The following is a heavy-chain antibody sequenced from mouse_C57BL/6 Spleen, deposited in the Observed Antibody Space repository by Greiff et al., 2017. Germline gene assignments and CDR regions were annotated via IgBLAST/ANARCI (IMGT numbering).Heavy chain of an antibody. Sequence: EVPLQQSGPELVKPGASVKISCKASGYTFTDYYMNWVKQSHGKSLEWIGDINPNNGGTSYNQKFKGKATLTVDKSSSTAYMELRSLTSEDSAVYYCARSAFDYGSSYDYWGQGTTLTVSS. CDR2: INPNNGGT. D-gene: IGHD1-1*01. V-gene: IGHV1-26*01. J-gene: IGHJ2*01. CDR1: GYTFTDYY. CDR3: ARSAFDYGSSYDY.